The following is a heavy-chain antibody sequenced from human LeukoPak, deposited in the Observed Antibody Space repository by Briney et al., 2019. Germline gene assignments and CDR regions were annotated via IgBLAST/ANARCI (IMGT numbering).Heavy chain of an antibody. CDR1: GFTFSSYE. Sequence: GGSLRLSCAASGFTFSSYEMNWIRQAPGKGLEWISYISNSGSTKYYADSVKGRFTISRDNAKNSVFLQMNSLRAGDTAVYYCAAVIDYWGQGTLVTVSS. V-gene: IGHV3-48*03. J-gene: IGHJ4*02. CDR3: AAVIDY. CDR2: ISNSGSTK.